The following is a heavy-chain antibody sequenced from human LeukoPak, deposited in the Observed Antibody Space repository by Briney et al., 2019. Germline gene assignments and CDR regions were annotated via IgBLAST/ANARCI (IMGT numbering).Heavy chain of an antibody. CDR3: ARQYDTVFAY. CDR1: GYTFSDYY. CDR2: SNPNSGVT. Sequence: ASVKVSCKASGYTFSDYYMHWVRQAPGQGLEWMGWSNPNSGVTNYARKFQGRVTMTRDTSISTAYMELSRVTSDDTAVYYCARQYDTVFAYWGQGTLVSVSS. V-gene: IGHV1-2*02. D-gene: IGHD3-22*01. J-gene: IGHJ4*02.